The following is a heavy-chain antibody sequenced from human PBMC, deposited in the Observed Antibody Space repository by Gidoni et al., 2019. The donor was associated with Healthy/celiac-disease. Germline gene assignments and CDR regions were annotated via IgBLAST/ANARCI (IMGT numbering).Heavy chain of an antibody. CDR1: GFSLSTSGMC. V-gene: IGHV2-70*15. CDR2: IDWDDDK. D-gene: IGHD3-22*01. J-gene: IGHJ6*02. CDR3: ARAPHYYDSSGYTPYGMDV. Sequence: QVTLRESGPALVKPTQTLTLTCTFSGFSLSTSGMCVSWIRQPPGKALEWLARIDWDDDKYYSTSLKTRLTISKDTSKNQVVLTMTNMDPVDTATYYCARAPHYYDSSGYTPYGMDVWGQGTTVTVSS.